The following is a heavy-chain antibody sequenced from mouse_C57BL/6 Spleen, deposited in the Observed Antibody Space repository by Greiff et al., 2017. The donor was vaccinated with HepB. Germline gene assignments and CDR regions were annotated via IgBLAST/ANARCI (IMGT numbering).Heavy chain of an antibody. CDR3: ARDYYGSPYWYFDV. D-gene: IGHD1-1*01. V-gene: IGHV7-1*01. CDR1: GFTFSDFY. J-gene: IGHJ1*03. CDR2: SRNKANDYTT. Sequence: EVKLVESGGGLVQSGRSLRLSCATSGFTFSDFYMEWVRQAPGKGLEWIAASRNKANDYTTEYSASVKGRFIVSRDTSQSILYLQMNALRAEDTAIYYCARDYYGSPYWYFDVWGTGTTVTVSS.